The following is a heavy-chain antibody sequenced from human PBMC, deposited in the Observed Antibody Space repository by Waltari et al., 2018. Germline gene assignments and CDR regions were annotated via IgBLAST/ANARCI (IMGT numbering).Heavy chain of an antibody. CDR3: ARDRITGIDTRPYYYYGMDV. J-gene: IGHJ6*02. V-gene: IGHV1-69*15. CDR1: GGTFSSYA. D-gene: IGHD1-20*01. CDR2: IIPIFGTA. Sequence: QVQLVQSGAEVKKPGSSVKVSCKASGGTFSSYAISWVRQAPGQGLEWMGRIIPIFGTANYAQKFQGRVTITADESTSTAYMELSSLRSEDTAVYYCARDRITGIDTRPYYYYGMDVWGQGTTVTVSS.